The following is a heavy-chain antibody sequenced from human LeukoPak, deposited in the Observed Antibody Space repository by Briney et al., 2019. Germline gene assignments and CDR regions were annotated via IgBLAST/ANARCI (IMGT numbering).Heavy chain of an antibody. CDR1: GLTFSSHW. J-gene: IGHJ3*02. D-gene: IGHD3-22*01. V-gene: IGHV3-23*01. CDR2: ISGSGGST. Sequence: GGSLRLSCAASGLTFSSHWMHWVRQAPGKGLEWVSAISGSGGSTYYADSVKGRFTISRDNPKNTLYLQMNSLRAEDTAVYYCAKSGPLITMIVVVISAFDIWGQGTMVTVSS. CDR3: AKSGPLITMIVVVISAFDI.